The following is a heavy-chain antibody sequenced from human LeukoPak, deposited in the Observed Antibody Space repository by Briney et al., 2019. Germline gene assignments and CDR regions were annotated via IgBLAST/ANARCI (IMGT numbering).Heavy chain of an antibody. D-gene: IGHD7-27*01. CDR1: GFTFSSSA. CDR3: AKDGGLWVSAHWGDS. CDR2: ISGTGDST. J-gene: IGHJ4*02. V-gene: IGHV3-23*01. Sequence: GGSLRLSCAASGFTFSSSAVSWVRQAPGKGLEWVSTISGTGDSTYYADSVKGRFTISRDNSKNTLFLQMNSLRAEDTAVYYCAKDGGLWVSAHWGDSWGRGTLVTVSS.